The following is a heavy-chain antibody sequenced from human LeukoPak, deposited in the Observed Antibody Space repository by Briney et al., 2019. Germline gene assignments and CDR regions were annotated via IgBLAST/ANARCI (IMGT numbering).Heavy chain of an antibody. CDR1: GLAFCSYA. D-gene: IGHD6-19*01. CDR3: AKDMRSSWYMFDY. J-gene: IGHJ4*02. Sequence: GSLRPSCAASGLAFCSYAISGVRQAPGKGAGWVSTISVASNTFYADSVRGRFTISRDNSRNTLNLQMNSLRAEDTAVYYCAKDMRSSWYMFDYWGQGALVTVSS. V-gene: IGHV3-23*01. CDR2: ISVASNT.